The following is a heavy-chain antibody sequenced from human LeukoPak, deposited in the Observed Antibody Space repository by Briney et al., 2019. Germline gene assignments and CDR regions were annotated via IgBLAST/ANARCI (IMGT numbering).Heavy chain of an antibody. Sequence: GGSLRLSCAASGFTFSSYAMSWVRQAPGQGLEWVSTLSDSGGDTYYADSVKGRFTISRDNSKSTLYLQMNSLRAEDTAVYYCAREVGREWYYFDYWGQGTLVTVSS. CDR2: LSDSGGDT. CDR3: AREVGREWYYFDY. V-gene: IGHV3-23*01. J-gene: IGHJ4*02. CDR1: GFTFSSYA. D-gene: IGHD3-3*01.